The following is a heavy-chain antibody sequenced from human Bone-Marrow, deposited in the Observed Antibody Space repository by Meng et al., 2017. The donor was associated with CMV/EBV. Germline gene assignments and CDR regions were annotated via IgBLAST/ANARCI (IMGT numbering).Heavy chain of an antibody. V-gene: IGHV3-20*04. CDR3: ARLGSGYYTDY. CDR1: GFTFSSYS. Sequence: GESLKISCAASGFTFSSYSMNWVRQAPGKGLEWVSGINWNGGSTGYADSVKGRFTISRDNAKNSLYLQMNSLRAEDTALYYCARLGSGYYTDYWGQGTLVTVSS. D-gene: IGHD3-22*01. J-gene: IGHJ4*02. CDR2: INWNGGST.